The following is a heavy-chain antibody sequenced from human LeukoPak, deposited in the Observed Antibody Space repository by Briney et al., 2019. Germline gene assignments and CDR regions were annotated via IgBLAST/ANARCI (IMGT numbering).Heavy chain of an antibody. V-gene: IGHV4-39*07. J-gene: IGHJ4*02. CDR1: GGSVSSNTYY. D-gene: IGHD6-19*01. Sequence: SETLSLTCTVSGGSVSSNTYYWGWIRQPPGKGLEWIGSIYHSGSTYYNPSLKSRVTISVDTSKTQFSLKLSSVTAADTAVYYCASLLRLAVAEFYFDYWGQGTLVTVSS. CDR2: IYHSGST. CDR3: ASLLRLAVAEFYFDY.